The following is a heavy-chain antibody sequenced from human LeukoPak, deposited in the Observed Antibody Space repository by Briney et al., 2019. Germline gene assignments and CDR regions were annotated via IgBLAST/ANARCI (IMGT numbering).Heavy chain of an antibody. V-gene: IGHV4-31*03. Sequence: PSQTLSLTCTVSGGSISSGGYYWSWIRQHPGKGLEWIGYIYYSGSTYYNPSLKSRVTISVDTSKNQFSLKLSSVTAADTAVYYCARGIPTYYDSWSGYTGSNWFDPWGQGTLVTVSS. D-gene: IGHD3-3*01. J-gene: IGHJ5*02. CDR3: ARGIPTYYDSWSGYTGSNWFDP. CDR1: GGSISSGGYY. CDR2: IYYSGST.